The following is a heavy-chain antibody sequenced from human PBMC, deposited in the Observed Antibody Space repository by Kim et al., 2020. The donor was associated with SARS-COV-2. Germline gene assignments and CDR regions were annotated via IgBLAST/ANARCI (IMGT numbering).Heavy chain of an antibody. CDR2: ISYDGSNK. CDR3: ARLPGIAAAGYYYYYGMDV. CDR1: GFTFSSYA. D-gene: IGHD6-13*01. J-gene: IGHJ6*02. Sequence: GGSLRLSCAASGFTFSSYAMHWVRQAPGKGLEWVAVISYDGSNKYYADSVKGRFTISRDNSKNTLYLQMNSLRAEDTAVYYCARLPGIAAAGYYYYYGMDVWGQGTTVTVSS. V-gene: IGHV3-30-3*01.